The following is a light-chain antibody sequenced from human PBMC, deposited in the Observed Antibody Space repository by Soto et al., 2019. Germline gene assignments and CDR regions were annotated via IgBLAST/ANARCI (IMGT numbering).Light chain of an antibody. CDR3: QKYNSASWT. V-gene: IGKV1-27*01. J-gene: IGKJ1*01. CDR2: AAS. CDR1: QGISNY. Sequence: DIQMTQSPSSLSASVGDRVTVTCRASQGISNYLAWYQQKPGTVPKLLISAASTLQTGVPSRFSGGGSGTDFTLTISSLQPEDVATYYCQKYNSASWTFGQGTKVDIK.